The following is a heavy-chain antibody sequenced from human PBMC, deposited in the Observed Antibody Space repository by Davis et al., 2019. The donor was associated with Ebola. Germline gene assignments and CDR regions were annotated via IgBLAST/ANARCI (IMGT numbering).Heavy chain of an antibody. CDR2: IIPLFGIT. CDR3: ARDLGDYYDSSGYRYDF. V-gene: IGHV1-69*04. Sequence: AASVKVSCKASGSTFSSYTVNWVRQAPGQGLEWLGRIIPLFGITYYAQKFQGRVTITADKSTSTAYMELSSLRSEDTAVYYCARDLGDYYDSSGYRYDFWGQGTLVTVSS. CDR1: GSTFSSYT. J-gene: IGHJ4*02. D-gene: IGHD3-22*01.